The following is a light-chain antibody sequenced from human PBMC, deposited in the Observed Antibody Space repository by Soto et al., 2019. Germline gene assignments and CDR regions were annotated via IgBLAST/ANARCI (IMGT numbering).Light chain of an antibody. Sequence: QSVLTQPPSVSGAPGQRVTIPCTGSSSNIGSFYDVHWYQQLPGTVPKLLIYGDNNRPSGVPDRFSGSKSGTAAFLAITGLQAEDEADYYCQSYDNSVNHVVFGGGTKVTVL. CDR1: SSNIGSFYD. J-gene: IGLJ2*01. CDR3: QSYDNSVNHVV. V-gene: IGLV1-40*01. CDR2: GDN.